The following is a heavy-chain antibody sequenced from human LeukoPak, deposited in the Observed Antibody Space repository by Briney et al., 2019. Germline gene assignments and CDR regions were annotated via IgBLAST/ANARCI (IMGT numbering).Heavy chain of an antibody. D-gene: IGHD3-9*01. V-gene: IGHV3-48*03. Sequence: GGSLRLSCAASGFTFSSYEVNWVRQAPGKGLEWVSYISSSGSTIYYADSVKGRFTISRDNAKNSLYLQMSSLRAEDTAVYYCARDFVDYDILTGYYNGFDYWGQGTLVTVSS. CDR3: ARDFVDYDILTGYYNGFDY. CDR2: ISSSGSTI. J-gene: IGHJ4*02. CDR1: GFTFSSYE.